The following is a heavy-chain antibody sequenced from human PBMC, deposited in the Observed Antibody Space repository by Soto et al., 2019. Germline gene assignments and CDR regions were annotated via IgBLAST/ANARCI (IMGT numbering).Heavy chain of an antibody. D-gene: IGHD3-10*01. CDR2: IKEDGSEE. Sequence: GSLRLSCAASGFSFNIYWMTWVRQAPGKGLEWVANIKEDGSEEYYVDSVKGRFTISRDNAKNSVVLQMNSLGTEDTAIYYCARGRTYFIYWGQGALVTVSS. V-gene: IGHV3-7*01. CDR3: ARGRTYFIY. J-gene: IGHJ4*02. CDR1: GFSFNIYW.